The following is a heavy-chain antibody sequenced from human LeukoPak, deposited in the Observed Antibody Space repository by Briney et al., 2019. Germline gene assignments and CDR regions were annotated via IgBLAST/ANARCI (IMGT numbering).Heavy chain of an antibody. V-gene: IGHV4-59*01. J-gene: IGHJ4*02. CDR2: IYYSGST. Sequence: SETLSLTCTVSGGSISSYYWSWTRQPPGKGLEWIGYIYYSGSTNYNPSLKSRVTISVDTSKNQFSLKLSSVTAADTAVYYCASKSYGDLYFDYWGQGTLVTVSS. D-gene: IGHD4-17*01. CDR1: GGSISSYY. CDR3: ASKSYGDLYFDY.